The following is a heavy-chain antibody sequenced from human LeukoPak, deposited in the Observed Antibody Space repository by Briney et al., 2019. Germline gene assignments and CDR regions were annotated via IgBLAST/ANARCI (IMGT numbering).Heavy chain of an antibody. CDR3: ARALGTPDY. V-gene: IGHV1-2*02. J-gene: IGHJ4*02. Sequence: ASVKVSCKASGYTFTGYYMYWVPHALGQGLEWMGWINPNSGGTNYAQKFQGRVTMTRDTSISTAYMELSRLRSDDTAVYYCARALGTPDYWGQGTLVTVSS. D-gene: IGHD7-27*01. CDR1: GYTFTGYY. CDR2: INPNSGGT.